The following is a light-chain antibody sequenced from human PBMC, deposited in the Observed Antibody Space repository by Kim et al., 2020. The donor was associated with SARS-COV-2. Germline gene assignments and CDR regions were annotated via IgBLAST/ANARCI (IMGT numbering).Light chain of an antibody. CDR1: SITNF. CDR3: QHRNNWLT. Sequence: SITNFLAWYQKKPGQAPRLLIYDASSRATGVPARFSGSGSGTDFTLTISSLEPEDFAVYYCQHRNNWLTFGGGTKVDIK. V-gene: IGKV3-11*01. CDR2: DAS. J-gene: IGKJ4*01.